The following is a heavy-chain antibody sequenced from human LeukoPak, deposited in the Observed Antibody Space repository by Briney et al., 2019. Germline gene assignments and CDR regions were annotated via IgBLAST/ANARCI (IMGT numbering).Heavy chain of an antibody. Sequence: SETLSLTCAVSGGSILTTNWWSWVRQPPGKGLEWIGEVHLSGASNYNPSLKSRVTISVDTSKNQFSLKLSSVTAADTAVYYCARQAYSSNLGWFDPWGQGTLVTVSS. CDR1: GGSILTTNW. J-gene: IGHJ5*02. CDR3: ARQAYSSNLGWFDP. D-gene: IGHD6-13*01. V-gene: IGHV4-4*02. CDR2: VHLSGAS.